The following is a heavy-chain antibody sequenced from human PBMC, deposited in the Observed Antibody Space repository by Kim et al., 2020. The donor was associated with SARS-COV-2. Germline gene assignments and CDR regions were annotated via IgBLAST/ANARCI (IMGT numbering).Heavy chain of an antibody. CDR3: ARALNGDYYFDY. J-gene: IGHJ4*02. Sequence: KDSPSIQGQVTISADMAISTAYLQWSSLEASDTAIYYCARALNGDYYFDYWGQGTLLTVSS. V-gene: IGHV5-51*01.